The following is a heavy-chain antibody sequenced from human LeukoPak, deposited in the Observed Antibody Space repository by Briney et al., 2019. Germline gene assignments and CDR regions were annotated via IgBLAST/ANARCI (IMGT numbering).Heavy chain of an antibody. V-gene: IGHV3-23*01. D-gene: IGHD6-19*01. Sequence: GGSLRLSCAASGFTFSTYAMNWVRQAPGKGLEWVSFISGSGGTTYYADSVKGRFTISRDNSKNTLYLQMSSLRAEDTAVYYCAKDRISSGWLNDAFDIWGQGTMVTVSS. CDR3: AKDRISSGWLNDAFDI. CDR1: GFTFSTYA. CDR2: ISGSGGTT. J-gene: IGHJ3*02.